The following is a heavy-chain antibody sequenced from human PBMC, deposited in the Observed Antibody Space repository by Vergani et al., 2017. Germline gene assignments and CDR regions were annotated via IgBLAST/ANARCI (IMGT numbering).Heavy chain of an antibody. CDR3: AKDPVARVVIDSYFDD. CDR2: ISSSGGST. J-gene: IGHJ4*02. CDR1: GFTFSSYA. Sequence: EVQLLESGGGLVQPGGSLRLACAASGFTFSSYAMSWVRQAPGKGLEWVSAISSSGGSTYYADSVKGRFTISRNNSKNTVYLQMNSLRAEDTAVYYCAKDPVARVVIDSYFDDGGQGTLVTVSS. V-gene: IGHV3-23*01. D-gene: IGHD3-3*01.